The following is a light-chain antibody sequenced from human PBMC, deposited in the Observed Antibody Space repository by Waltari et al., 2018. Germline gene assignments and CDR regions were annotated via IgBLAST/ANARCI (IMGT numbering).Light chain of an antibody. CDR2: EDD. J-gene: IGLJ2*01. CDR3: QSYDSSNHVV. Sequence: NFMLTQPHSLSESPGKTVTISCTGSSASIATNYVPRDQQLPGSAPTTVIYEDDQRPSGVPDRFSGSIDRSSNSASLTISGLKTEDEADYYCQSYDSSNHVVFGGGTALTVL. CDR1: SASIATNY. V-gene: IGLV6-57*02.